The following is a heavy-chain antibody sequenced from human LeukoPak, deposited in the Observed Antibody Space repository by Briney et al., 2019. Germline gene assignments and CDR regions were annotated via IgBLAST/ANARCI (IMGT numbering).Heavy chain of an antibody. J-gene: IGHJ4*02. D-gene: IGHD3-9*01. V-gene: IGHV3-23*01. CDR2: ISGSGGGT. Sequence: PGGSLRLSCAASGFTFSSYAMSWVRQAPGKGLEWVSAISGSGGGTYYADSVKGRFTISRDNSKNTLSLQMNSLRAEDTAVYYCTTDLGITISSPSGDYWGQGTLVTVSS. CDR1: GFTFSSYA. CDR3: TTDLGITISSPSGDY.